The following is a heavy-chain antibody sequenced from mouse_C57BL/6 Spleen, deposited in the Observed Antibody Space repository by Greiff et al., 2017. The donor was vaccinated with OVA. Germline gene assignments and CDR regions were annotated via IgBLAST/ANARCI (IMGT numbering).Heavy chain of an antibody. J-gene: IGHJ2*01. V-gene: IGHV1-15*01. CDR1: GYTFTDYE. CDR2: IAPETGGT. D-gene: IGHD2-1*01. Sequence: QVQLQQSGAELVRPGASVTLSCKASGYTFTDYEMHWVKQTPVHGLEWIGAIAPETGGTAYNQKFKGKAILTAAKSSSTAYMELRSLTSEDSAVYYCTRRGYYYGNYYFDYWGQGTTLTVSS. CDR3: TRRGYYYGNYYFDY.